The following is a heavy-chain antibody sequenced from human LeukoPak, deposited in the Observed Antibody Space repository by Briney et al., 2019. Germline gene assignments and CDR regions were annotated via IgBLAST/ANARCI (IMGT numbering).Heavy chain of an antibody. CDR1: GFTVSSNY. D-gene: IGHD5-12*01. Sequence: GSLRLSCAASGFTVSSNYMSWIRQPPGKGLEWIGYIYYSGSTNYNPSLKSRVTISVDTSKNQFSLKLSSVTAADTAVYYCARHSAWIVATIGEGFDYWGQGTLVTVSS. V-gene: IGHV4-59*08. J-gene: IGHJ4*02. CDR2: IYYSGST. CDR3: ARHSAWIVATIGEGFDY.